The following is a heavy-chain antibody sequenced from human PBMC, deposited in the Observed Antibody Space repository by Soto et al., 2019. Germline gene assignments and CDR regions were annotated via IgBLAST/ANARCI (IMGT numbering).Heavy chain of an antibody. CDR3: ARGDYIFNYFNY. V-gene: IGHV4-31*03. J-gene: IGHJ4*02. D-gene: IGHD4-4*01. CDR2: IYYTGSA. CDR1: GDSISSGDYY. Sequence: QVQLQESGPGLVKPSQTLSLTCTVSGDSISSGDYYWSWIRQHPGKGLEWIGYIYYTGSAYYNPSLRSRVSISIETSKTQFSLKLNSVTAADTAVYYCARGDYIFNYFNYWGQGTLVTVSS.